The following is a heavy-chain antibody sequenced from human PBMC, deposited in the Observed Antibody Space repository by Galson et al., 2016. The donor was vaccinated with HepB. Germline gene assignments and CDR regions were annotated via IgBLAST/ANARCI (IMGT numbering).Heavy chain of an antibody. CDR2: IYPGDSDT. J-gene: IGHJ3*02. CDR1: GYSFSSFW. CDR3: ARLGGRDGYKRIVGAFDS. D-gene: IGHD5-24*01. V-gene: IGHV5-51*01. Sequence: QSGAEVKKPGESLRISCKASGYSFSSFWIGWVRQMPGKGLEWMGIIYPGDSDTRDSPSFQGQVTISADRSINTAYLQWSSLKASDTAMYYCARLGGRDGYKRIVGAFDSWGRGTMGSVSS.